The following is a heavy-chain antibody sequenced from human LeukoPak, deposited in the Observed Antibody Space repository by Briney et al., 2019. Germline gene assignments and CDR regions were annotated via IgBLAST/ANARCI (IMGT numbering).Heavy chain of an antibody. CDR3: ARGALGWISHDYYFDY. CDR2: ISISSSYI. D-gene: IGHD4-23*01. Sequence: GGSLRLSCAASGFTFSRYSMNWVRQAPGKGLEWVSSISISSSYIYYADSVKGRFTMSRDNAKNSLYLQVNSLRAEDTAVYYCARGALGWISHDYYFDYWGQGTLVTVSS. J-gene: IGHJ4*02. CDR1: GFTFSRYS. V-gene: IGHV3-21*01.